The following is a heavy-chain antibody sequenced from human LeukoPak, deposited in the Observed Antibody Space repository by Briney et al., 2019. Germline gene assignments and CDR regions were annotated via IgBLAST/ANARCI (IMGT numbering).Heavy chain of an antibody. CDR2: ISWNSGSI. V-gene: IGHV3-9*03. CDR3: AKGSWFDY. Sequence: GRSLRLSCAASGFTFDDYAMHWVRQAPGKGLEWVSGISWNSGSIGYADSVKGRFTISRDNAKNSLYLQMNSLRAEDMALYYCAKGSWFDYWGQGTLVTVSS. J-gene: IGHJ4*02. CDR1: GFTFDDYA.